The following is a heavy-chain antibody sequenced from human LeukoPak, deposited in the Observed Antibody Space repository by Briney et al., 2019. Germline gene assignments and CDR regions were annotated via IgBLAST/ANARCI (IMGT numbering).Heavy chain of an antibody. D-gene: IGHD2-21*02. J-gene: IGHJ3*02. CDR3: ARARGDGDAFDI. CDR2: MNPNSGNT. V-gene: IGHV1-8*01. CDR1: GYTFTSYD. Sequence: EASVKVSCKASGYTFTSYDINWVRQAAGQGLEWMGGMNPNSGNTGYAQKFQGGVTMTRNTSISTAYMDLSSLRSEDTAVYYCARARGDGDAFDIWGQGTMVTVSS.